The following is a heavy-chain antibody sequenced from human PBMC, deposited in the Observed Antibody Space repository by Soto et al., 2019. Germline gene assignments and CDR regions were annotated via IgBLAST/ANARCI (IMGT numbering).Heavy chain of an antibody. CDR1: GFTFTSYW. D-gene: IGHD6-19*01. CDR3: ARAGAVAGAGGFY. V-gene: IGHV3-74*01. Sequence: EVQLVESGGGLVQPGGSLRLSCAASGFTFTSYWMHWVRQAPGKGLVWVSRIDTDGSTTSYADAVKGRFTISRDNAKKTLYRQMSSLRAEYTAVYYCARAGAVAGAGGFYWGQGILVTVSS. J-gene: IGHJ4*02. CDR2: IDTDGSTT.